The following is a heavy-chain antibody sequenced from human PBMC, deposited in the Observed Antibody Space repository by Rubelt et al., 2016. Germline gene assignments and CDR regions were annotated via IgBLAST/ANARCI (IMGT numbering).Heavy chain of an antibody. J-gene: IGHJ4*02. D-gene: IGHD4-17*01. CDR2: IRSKANNYAT. CDR1: FSDSA. V-gene: IGHV3-73*01. Sequence: FSDSAMHWVRQASGKGLEWVGYIRSKANNYATVYGASVKGRFTISRDDSKNTAYLQMNSLRAEDTAVYYCARDGNGDRNRLFDYWGQGTLVTVSS. CDR3: ARDGNGDRNRLFDY.